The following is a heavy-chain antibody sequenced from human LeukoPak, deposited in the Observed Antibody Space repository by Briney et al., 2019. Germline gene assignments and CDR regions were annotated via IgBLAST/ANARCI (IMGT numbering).Heavy chain of an antibody. CDR2: IYYSGST. D-gene: IGHD3-22*01. V-gene: IGHV4-39*01. CDR3: ALPYYYDSSGYSDAFDI. Sequence: SETLSLTCTVSSGSISSSSYYWGWIRQPPGKGLEWIGSIYYSGSTYYNPSLKSRVTISVDTSKNQFSLKLSSVTAADTAVYYCALPYYYDSSGYSDAFDIWGQGTMVTVSS. J-gene: IGHJ3*02. CDR1: SGSISSSSYY.